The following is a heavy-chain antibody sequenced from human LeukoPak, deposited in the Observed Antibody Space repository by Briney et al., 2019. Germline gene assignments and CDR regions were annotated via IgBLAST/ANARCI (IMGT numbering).Heavy chain of an antibody. J-gene: IGHJ4*02. CDR2: IWYDGSNK. Sequence: PGRSLRLSCAASGFTFSSYGMHWVRQAPGKGLERVAVIWYDGSNKYYADSVKGRFTISRDNSKNTLYLQMNSLRAEDTAVYYCAKSQHSSGWNGGDFWGQGTLVTVSS. CDR3: AKSQHSSGWNGGDF. CDR1: GFTFSSYG. V-gene: IGHV3-33*06. D-gene: IGHD6-19*01.